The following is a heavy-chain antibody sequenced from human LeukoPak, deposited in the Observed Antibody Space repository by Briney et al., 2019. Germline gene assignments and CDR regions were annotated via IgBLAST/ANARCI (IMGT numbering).Heavy chain of an antibody. Sequence: SETLSLTCSVSGGSISGYYWSWIRQPAGKGLEWTGRIYSSGSTNYNPSLKSRVTMSVDTSKKQFSLKLSSVTAADTALYYCARDYDYWGQGTLVTVSS. J-gene: IGHJ4*02. CDR1: GGSISGYY. CDR3: ARDYDY. V-gene: IGHV4-4*07. CDR2: IYSSGST.